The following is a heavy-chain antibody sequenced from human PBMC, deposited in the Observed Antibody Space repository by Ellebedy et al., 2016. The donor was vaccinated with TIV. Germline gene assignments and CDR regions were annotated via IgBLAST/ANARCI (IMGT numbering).Heavy chain of an antibody. CDR2: IYQDGSTQ. J-gene: IGHJ5*02. CDR1: GFSFRSYW. CDR3: ARRGSYGDYAVQVNSWFDR. Sequence: GGSLRLSCVASGFSFRSYWMSWVRPAPGKGLEWVANIYQDGSTQYYVDSVKGRFTISRDNAKNSLFLQMNSLRVEDTAVYYGARRGSYGDYAVQVNSWFDRWGRGTLVSVSS. V-gene: IGHV3-7*01. D-gene: IGHD3-16*01.